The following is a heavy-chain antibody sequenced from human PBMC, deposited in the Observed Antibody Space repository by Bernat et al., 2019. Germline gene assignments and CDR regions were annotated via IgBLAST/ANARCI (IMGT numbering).Heavy chain of an antibody. D-gene: IGHD6-13*01. Sequence: QVQLVESGGGVVQPGRSLRLSCAASGFTFSSYAMHWVRQAPGKGLEWVAVISYDGSNKYYADSVKGRFTISRDNSKNTLYLQMNSLRAEDTAVYYCARDRPTGYSSSWGNYYYYYGMDVWGQGTTVTDSS. V-gene: IGHV3-30-3*01. CDR2: ISYDGSNK. CDR3: ARDRPTGYSSSWGNYYYYYGMDV. J-gene: IGHJ6*02. CDR1: GFTFSSYA.